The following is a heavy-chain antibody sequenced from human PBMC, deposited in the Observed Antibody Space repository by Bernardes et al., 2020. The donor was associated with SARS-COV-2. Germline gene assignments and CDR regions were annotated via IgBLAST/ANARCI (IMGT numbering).Heavy chain of an antibody. D-gene: IGHD6-13*01. CDR1: GYTFTSYD. CDR3: AREKDSSSWYVPAVYYYYGMDV. Sequence: ASVKVSCKASGYTFTSYDINWVRQATGQGLEWMGWMNPNSGNTGYAQKFQGRVTMTRNTSISTAYMELSSLRSEDTAVYYCAREKDSSSWYVPAVYYYYGMDVWGQGTTVTVSS. CDR2: MNPNSGNT. V-gene: IGHV1-8*01. J-gene: IGHJ6*02.